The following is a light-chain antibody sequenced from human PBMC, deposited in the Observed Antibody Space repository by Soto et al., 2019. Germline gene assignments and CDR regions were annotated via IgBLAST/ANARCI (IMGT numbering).Light chain of an antibody. CDR3: QQRGGWPLT. J-gene: IGKJ4*01. V-gene: IGKV3-11*01. Sequence: EIVLTQSPATLSLSPGERAALSCRASQGVGRFLAWYQQKPGQAPRLLIYDASNRATGIRARFSGSGSGTDFTLAINNLEPEDFAVYYCQQRGGWPLTFGGGPRSRSN. CDR2: DAS. CDR1: QGVGRF.